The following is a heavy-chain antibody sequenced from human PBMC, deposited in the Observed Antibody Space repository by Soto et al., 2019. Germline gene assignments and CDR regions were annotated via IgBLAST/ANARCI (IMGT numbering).Heavy chain of an antibody. J-gene: IGHJ1*01. CDR1: GLTFGSAW. CDR2: MRNKIDGGTA. V-gene: IGHV3-15*07. CDR3: DSHGVCASVTRDETLS. D-gene: IGHD2-21*02. Sequence: DVQLVESGGGLVEPGGSLRLSCAASGLTFGSAWMSWVRQAPGKGLEWVGGMRNKIDGGTADHAAPVKGRFTISRDDSKSTLYRQMNSLTVEDSGIYYGDSHGVCASVTRDETLSWGQGTRVTVSA.